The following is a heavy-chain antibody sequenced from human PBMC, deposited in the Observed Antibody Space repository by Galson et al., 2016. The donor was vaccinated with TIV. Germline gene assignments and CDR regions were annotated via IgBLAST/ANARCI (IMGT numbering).Heavy chain of an antibody. CDR2: ISGSGGTT. CDR3: AKGYEGFNDAFDI. CDR1: FSRNA. Sequence: FSRNAMNWVRQAPGKGLEWVSVISGSGGTTYYADSVKGRFTVSRDNSKNTLYVQMNSLRAEDTAVYYCAKGYEGFNDAFDIWGRGTMVTVSS. V-gene: IGHV3-23*01. J-gene: IGHJ3*02. D-gene: IGHD5-18*01.